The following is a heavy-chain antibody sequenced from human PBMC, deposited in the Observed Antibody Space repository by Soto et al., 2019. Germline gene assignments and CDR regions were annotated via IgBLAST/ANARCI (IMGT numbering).Heavy chain of an antibody. CDR3: TRGDLGTPDY. CDR1: GFTFSSYW. J-gene: IGHJ4*02. Sequence: EGQLVESGGGLVQPGGSLRLSCLASGFTFSSYWMHWVRQAPGKGLVWVSRINSDGRSTNYADSVQGRFTTSRDNAKNTLYLQMNGLRVEDTAVYYCTRGDLGTPDYWGQGTLVTVSS. CDR2: INSDGRST. V-gene: IGHV3-74*01. D-gene: IGHD7-27*01.